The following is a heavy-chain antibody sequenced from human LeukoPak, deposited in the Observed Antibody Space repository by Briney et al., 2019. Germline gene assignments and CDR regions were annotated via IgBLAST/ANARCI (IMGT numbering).Heavy chain of an antibody. CDR2: ISGDGGST. CDR1: GFTFDDYA. D-gene: IGHD3-10*01. J-gene: IGHJ4*02. V-gene: IGHV3-43*02. CDR3: AKGRSGYSSRYYFDY. Sequence: PGGSLRLSCAASGFTFDDYAMHWVRQAPGKGLEWVSLISGDGGSTYYADSVKGRFTISRDNSKNTLYLQMNSLRAEDTAVYYCAKGRSGYSSRYYFDYWGQGTLVTVSS.